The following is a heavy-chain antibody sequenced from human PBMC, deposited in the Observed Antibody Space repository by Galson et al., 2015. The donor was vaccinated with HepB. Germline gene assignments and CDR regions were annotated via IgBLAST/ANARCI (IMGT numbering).Heavy chain of an antibody. V-gene: IGHV3-23*01. CDR3: AKDRAGAGLFDY. CDR1: GFTFSSYA. CDR2: ISGSGGST. Sequence: SLRLSCAASGFTFSSYAMSWVRQAPGKGLEWVSAISGSGGSTYYADSVKGRFTISRDNSKNTLYLQMNSLRAEDTAVYYCAKDRAGAGLFDYWGQGTLVTVSS. J-gene: IGHJ4*02. D-gene: IGHD6-19*01.